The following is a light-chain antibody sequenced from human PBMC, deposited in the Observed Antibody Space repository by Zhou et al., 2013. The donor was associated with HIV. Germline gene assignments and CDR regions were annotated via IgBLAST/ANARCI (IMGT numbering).Light chain of an antibody. CDR1: QSVSSNY. Sequence: ETVLTQSPGTLSLSPGERATLSCRASQSVSSNYLAWYQQKPGQAPRLLIYGASTRATGIPDRFSGSGSGTDFTLTISRLEPEDFAVYYCQQYGSSPLFGPGTKVDIK. CDR2: GAS. V-gene: IGKV3-20*01. CDR3: QQYGSSPL. J-gene: IGKJ3*01.